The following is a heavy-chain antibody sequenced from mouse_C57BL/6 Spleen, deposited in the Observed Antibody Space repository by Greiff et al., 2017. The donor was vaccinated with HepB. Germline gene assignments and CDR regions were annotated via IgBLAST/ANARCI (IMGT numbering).Heavy chain of an antibody. CDR1: GFTFSSYA. D-gene: IGHD1-1*01. Sequence: EVQRVESGGGLVKPGGSLKLSCAASGFTFSSYAMSWVRQTPEKRLEWVATISDGGSYTYYPDNVKGRFTISRDNAKNNLYLQMSHLKSEDTAMYYCAREGLYYYGSRDWYFDVWGTGTTVTVSS. V-gene: IGHV5-4*01. CDR2: ISDGGSYT. J-gene: IGHJ1*03. CDR3: AREGLYYYGSRDWYFDV.